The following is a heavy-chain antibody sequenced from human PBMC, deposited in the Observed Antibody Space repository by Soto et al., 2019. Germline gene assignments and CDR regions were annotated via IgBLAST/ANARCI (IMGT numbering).Heavy chain of an antibody. CDR3: AKDALNGYGDYEGWGWFDP. CDR1: GFTFSSYS. V-gene: IGHV3-48*01. Sequence: GSLRLSCAASGFTFSSYSTNWVRQAPGKGLEWVSYISSSSSTIYYADSVKGRFTISRDNSKNTLYLQMNSLRAEDTAVYYCAKDALNGYGDYEGWGWFDPWGQGTLVTVSS. D-gene: IGHD4-17*01. CDR2: ISSSSSTI. J-gene: IGHJ5*02.